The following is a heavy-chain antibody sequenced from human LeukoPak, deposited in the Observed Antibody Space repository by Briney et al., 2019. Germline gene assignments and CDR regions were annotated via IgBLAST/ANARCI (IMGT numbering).Heavy chain of an antibody. CDR2: IIPIFGTA. CDR1: GGTFSSYA. D-gene: IGHD6-13*01. Sequence: ASVKVSCKASGGTFSSYAISWVRQAPGQGLEWMGGIIPIFGTANYAQKFQGRVTITADKSTSTAYMELSSLRSEDTAVYYCARAPRLAAAPVDWGQGTLVTVSS. V-gene: IGHV1-69*06. J-gene: IGHJ4*02. CDR3: ARAPRLAAAPVD.